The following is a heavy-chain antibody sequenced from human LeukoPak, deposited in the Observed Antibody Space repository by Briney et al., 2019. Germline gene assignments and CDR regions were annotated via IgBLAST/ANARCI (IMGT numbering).Heavy chain of an antibody. CDR1: GFTFSSYA. CDR2: IRSKAYGGTT. J-gene: IGHJ3*02. V-gene: IGHV3-49*04. D-gene: IGHD3-22*01. Sequence: GGSLRLSCAVSGFTFSSYAMNWVRQAPGKGLEWVGFIRSKAYGGTTEYAASVKGRFTISRDDSKSIAYLQMNSLKTEDTAVYYCTRSRTYYYDSSAESAFDIWGQGTMVTVSS. CDR3: TRSRTYYYDSSAESAFDI.